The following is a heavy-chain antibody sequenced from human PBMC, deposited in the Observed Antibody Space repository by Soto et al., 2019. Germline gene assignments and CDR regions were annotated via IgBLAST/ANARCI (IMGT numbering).Heavy chain of an antibody. Sequence: TSETLSLTCAVYGGSFSGYYWSWIRQPPGKGLEWTGEINHSGSTNYNPSLKSRVTISVDTSKNQFSLKLSSVTAADTAVYYCPRIWRTTYSGRPSPIWGQGTMVTVSS. CDR1: GGSFSGYY. D-gene: IGHD1-26*01. CDR2: INHSGST. J-gene: IGHJ3*02. V-gene: IGHV4-34*01. CDR3: PRIWRTTYSGRPSPI.